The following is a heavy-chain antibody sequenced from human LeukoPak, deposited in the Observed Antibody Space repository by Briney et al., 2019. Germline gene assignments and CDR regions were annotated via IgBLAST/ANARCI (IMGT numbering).Heavy chain of an antibody. CDR1: GFTFSSYA. J-gene: IGHJ6*03. Sequence: PGGSLRLSCAASGFTFSSYAISWVRQAPGKGLEWVSAISGSGGSTYYADSVKGRFTISRDNSKNTLYLQMNSLRAEDTAVYYCAKDSSGSYYYYYYMDVWGKGTTVTVSS. V-gene: IGHV3-23*01. CDR3: AKDSSGSYYYYYYMDV. CDR2: ISGSGGST. D-gene: IGHD1-26*01.